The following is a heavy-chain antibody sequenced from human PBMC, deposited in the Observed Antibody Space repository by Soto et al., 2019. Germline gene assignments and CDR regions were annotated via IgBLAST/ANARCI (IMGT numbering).Heavy chain of an antibody. D-gene: IGHD6-13*01. CDR2: IYYSGST. V-gene: IGHV4-39*01. CDR3: ARLSLDPGIAAAGVYWFDP. CDR1: GGSISSSSYY. Sequence: SETPSLTCTVSGGSISSSSYYWGWIRQPPGKGLEWIGSIYYSGSTYYNPSLKSRVTISVDTSKNQFSLKLSSVTAADTAVYYCARLSLDPGIAAAGVYWFDPWGQGTLVTVSS. J-gene: IGHJ5*02.